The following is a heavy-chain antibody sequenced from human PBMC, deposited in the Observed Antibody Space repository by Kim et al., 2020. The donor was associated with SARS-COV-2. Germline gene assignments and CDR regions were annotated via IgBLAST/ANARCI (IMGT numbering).Heavy chain of an antibody. Sequence: SETLSLTCAVYGGSFSGYYWSWIRQPPGKGLEWIGEINHSGSTNYNPSLKSRVTISVDTSKNQFSLKLSSVTAADTAVYYCARVGDLDSSSYYYYGMDVWGQGTTVTVSS. D-gene: IGHD6-6*01. CDR2: INHSGST. CDR1: GGSFSGYY. J-gene: IGHJ6*02. V-gene: IGHV4-34*01. CDR3: ARVGDLDSSSYYYYGMDV.